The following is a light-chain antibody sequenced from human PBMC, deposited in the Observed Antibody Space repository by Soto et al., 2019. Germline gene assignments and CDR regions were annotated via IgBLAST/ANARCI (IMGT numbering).Light chain of an antibody. V-gene: IGLV2-14*01. Sequence: QSVLTQPASMSASPGHTITISCTGTNSDVGNYNYVPWYQHYPGRVPKLLIYMVSNRSSGVSNRFAGSKSGNTASLTISGLQAEDEADYFCTSPTPGSLYVFGTGTKVTVL. CDR3: TSPTPGSLYV. CDR1: NSDVGNYNY. J-gene: IGLJ1*01. CDR2: MVS.